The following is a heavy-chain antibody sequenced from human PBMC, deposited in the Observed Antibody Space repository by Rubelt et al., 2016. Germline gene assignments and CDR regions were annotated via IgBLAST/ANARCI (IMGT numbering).Heavy chain of an antibody. Sequence: SGSTNYNPSLKSRVTISVDKSKNQFSLKLSSVTAADTAVYYCARSDDYGGNCDYWGQGTLVTVSS. CDR3: ARSDDYGGNCDY. D-gene: IGHD4-23*01. J-gene: IGHJ4*02. V-gene: IGHV4-4*02. CDR2: SGST.